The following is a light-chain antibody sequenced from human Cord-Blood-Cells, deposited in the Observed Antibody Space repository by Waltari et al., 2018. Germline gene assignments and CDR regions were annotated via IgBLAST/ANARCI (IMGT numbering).Light chain of an antibody. Sequence: QSALTQPASVSGSPGQSITISCTGTSSDVGGYNYVSWYQQHPGKAPKPMIYDVRNRPSGVANLFSGAKSGNTAALSISGLQAEDGADYYCSSYTSSSTYVFGTGTKVTVL. CDR1: SSDVGGYNY. CDR3: SSYTSSSTYV. CDR2: DVR. J-gene: IGLJ1*01. V-gene: IGLV2-14*01.